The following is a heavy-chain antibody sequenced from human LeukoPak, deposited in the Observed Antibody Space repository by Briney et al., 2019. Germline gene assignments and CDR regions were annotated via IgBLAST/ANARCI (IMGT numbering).Heavy chain of an antibody. D-gene: IGHD3-22*01. CDR3: ARRQYYYDSSGYYNDY. V-gene: IGHV5-51*01. CDR2: IYPGDSDT. Sequence: GESLKISCKGSGYSFTSYWIGWVRQMPRKGLEWMGIIYPGDSDTRYSPSFQGQVTISADKSISTAYLQWSSLKASDTAMYYCARRQYYYDSSGYYNDYWGQGTLVTVSS. CDR1: GYSFTSYW. J-gene: IGHJ4*02.